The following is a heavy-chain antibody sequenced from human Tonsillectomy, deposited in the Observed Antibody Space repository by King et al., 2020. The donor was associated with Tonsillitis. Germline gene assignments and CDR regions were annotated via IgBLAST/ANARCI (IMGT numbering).Heavy chain of an antibody. V-gene: IGHV4-59*01. CDR2: IYYSGST. CDR3: ARGIDQFSSSWLDS. D-gene: IGHD2-2*01. Sequence: QLQESGPGLVKPSETLSLTCTVSGGSIRSYYWNWIRQSPGKGLEWIGHIYYSGSTNYNPSLKSRVTISRDTSKNQLSLKLSSVTAADTAVYHCARGIDQFSSSWLDSWGQGTRVIVSS. CDR1: GGSIRSYY. J-gene: IGHJ5*01.